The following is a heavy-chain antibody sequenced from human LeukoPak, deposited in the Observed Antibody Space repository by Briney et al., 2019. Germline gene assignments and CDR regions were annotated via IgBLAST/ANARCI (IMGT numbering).Heavy chain of an antibody. J-gene: IGHJ4*02. CDR1: GGSISSYY. D-gene: IGHD2-2*01. CDR2: IYTSGRT. V-gene: IGHV4-4*07. Sequence: PSETLSLTCIVSGGSISSYYWRWIRQPAGKGLEWIGRIYTSGRTNYNPSLKSRVTISVDTSKNQFSLKLSSVTAADTAVYYCARFGPAAITREYWGQGTLVTVSS. CDR3: ARFGPAAITREY.